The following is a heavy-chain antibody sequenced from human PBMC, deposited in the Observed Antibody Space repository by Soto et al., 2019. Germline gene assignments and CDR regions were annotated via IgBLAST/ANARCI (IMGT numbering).Heavy chain of an antibody. V-gene: IGHV3-74*01. CDR2: INSDGSST. D-gene: IGHD1-20*01. Sequence: EVQLVESGGGLVQPGGSLSLSCAASGFTFSSYWMHWVRQAPGKGLVWVSRINSDGSSTSYADSVKGRFTISRDNAKNTLYRQMNSLRAEDTAVYYCAREGYNWNYYYYYYMDVWGKGTTVTVSS. CDR3: AREGYNWNYYYYYYMDV. J-gene: IGHJ6*03. CDR1: GFTFSSYW.